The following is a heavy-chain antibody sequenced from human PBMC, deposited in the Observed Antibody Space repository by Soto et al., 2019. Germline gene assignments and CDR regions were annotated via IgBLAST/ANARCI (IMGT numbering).Heavy chain of an antibody. CDR3: ARSPQVYYDFWSGPPRWGMDV. J-gene: IGHJ6*02. CDR2: ISSSSSTI. CDR1: GFTFSSYS. D-gene: IGHD3-3*01. V-gene: IGHV3-48*02. Sequence: GGSLRLSCAASGFTFSSYSMNWVRQAPGKGLEWVSYISSSSSTIYYADSVKGRFTISRDNAKNSLYLQMNSLRDEDTAVYYCARSPQVYYDFWSGPPRWGMDVWGQGTTVTVS.